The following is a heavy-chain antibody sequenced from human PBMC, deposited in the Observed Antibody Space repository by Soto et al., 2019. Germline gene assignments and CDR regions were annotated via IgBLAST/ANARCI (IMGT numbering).Heavy chain of an antibody. CDR1: GESISSSSYY. V-gene: IGHV4-39*01. CDR2: IYYSGRT. D-gene: IGHD2-21*02. Sequence: SETLSLTCIVSGESISSSSYYWGWIRQPPGKGLEWIGSIYYSGRTYYNPSFKSRVTISIDTSKNQFSLKLSSVTATDTAVYYCARQRTTVVTQAYFDHWGQGXLVTVSS. CDR3: ARQRTTVVTQAYFDH. J-gene: IGHJ4*02.